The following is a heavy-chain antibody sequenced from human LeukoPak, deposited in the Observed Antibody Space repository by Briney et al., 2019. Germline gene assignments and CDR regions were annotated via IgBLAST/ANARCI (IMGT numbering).Heavy chain of an antibody. CDR1: GFTFSSFG. V-gene: IGHV3-21*01. CDR2: ISTSSSYI. J-gene: IGHJ4*02. CDR3: ARDRRLDY. Sequence: GGSLRLSCAASGFTFSSFGMNWVRQAPGKGLEWVSSISTSSSYIYYADSLKGRFTISRDNAKNSLYLQMNSLRAEDTAVYYCARDRRLDYWGQGTLVTVSS.